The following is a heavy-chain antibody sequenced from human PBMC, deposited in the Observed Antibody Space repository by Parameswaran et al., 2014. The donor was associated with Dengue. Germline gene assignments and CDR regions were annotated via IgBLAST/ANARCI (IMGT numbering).Heavy chain of an antibody. CDR3: ARPNYAFQFDH. J-gene: IGHJ4*02. CDR2: VHYNGET. Sequence: VRQAPGKGLEWIGTVHYNGETYYGPSLKSRLTMSIDTSKRQFSLRLRSVTAADSAVYYCARPNYAFQFDHWGQGILVTVSS. D-gene: IGHD1-7*01. V-gene: IGHV4-39*01.